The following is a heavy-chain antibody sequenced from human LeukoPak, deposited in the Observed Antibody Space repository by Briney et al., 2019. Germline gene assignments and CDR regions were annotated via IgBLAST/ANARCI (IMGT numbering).Heavy chain of an antibody. CDR3: ARGSVDTAMVPAYYFDY. V-gene: IGHV3-53*01. CDR1: GFTVSSNY. D-gene: IGHD5-18*01. CDR2: IYSGGST. J-gene: IGHJ4*02. Sequence: GGSLRLSCAASGFTVSSNYMSWVRQAPGKGLEWVSVIYSGGSTYYADSVKGRFTISRDNSKNTLYLQMNSLRAEDTAVYYCARGSVDTAMVPAYYFDYWGQGTLVTVSS.